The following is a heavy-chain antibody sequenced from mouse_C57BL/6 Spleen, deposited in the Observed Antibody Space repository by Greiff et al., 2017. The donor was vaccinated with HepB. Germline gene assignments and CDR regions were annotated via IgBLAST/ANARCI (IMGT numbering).Heavy chain of an antibody. CDR3: ARGGEFYYSNFYWYFDV. V-gene: IGHV1-39*01. D-gene: IGHD2-5*01. CDR1: GYSFTDYN. Sequence: EVQLQESGPELVKPGASVKISCKASGYSFTDYNMNWVKQSNGKSLEWIGVINPNYGTTSYNQKFKGKATLTVDQSSSTAYMQLNSLTSEDSAVYYCARGGEFYYSNFYWYFDVWGSGTTVTVSS. J-gene: IGHJ1*01. CDR2: INPNYGTT.